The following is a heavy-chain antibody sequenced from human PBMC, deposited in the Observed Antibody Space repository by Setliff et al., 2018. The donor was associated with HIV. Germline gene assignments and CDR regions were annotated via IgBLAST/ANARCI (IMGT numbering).Heavy chain of an antibody. CDR3: ARRGRDGVFIMFATGFDP. J-gene: IGHJ5*02. Sequence: SETLSLTCRVFGGSISSSTYYWGWIRQPPGKGLEWIGDIFYTGSTYYNPSLKSRVAISVDTSENPFSLKLNSVTAADTAVYYCARRGRDGVFIMFATGFDPWGQGALVTVSS. CDR2: IFYTGST. D-gene: IGHD2-8*01. V-gene: IGHV4-39*01. CDR1: GGSISSSTYY.